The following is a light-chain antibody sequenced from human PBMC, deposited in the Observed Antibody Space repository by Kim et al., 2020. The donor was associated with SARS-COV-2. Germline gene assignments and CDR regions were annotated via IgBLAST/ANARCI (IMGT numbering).Light chain of an antibody. CDR1: SNDVGGYKY. V-gene: IGLV2-11*03. CDR3: CSYVGSYTI. J-gene: IGLJ2*01. Sequence: PGHSVTISCTGTSNDVGGYKYVSWYQQHPGKAPKLMIYDVNNRPSGVPVLFSGSKSGNTASLTISGLQPEDEADYYCCSYVGSYTIFGGGTQLTVL. CDR2: DVN.